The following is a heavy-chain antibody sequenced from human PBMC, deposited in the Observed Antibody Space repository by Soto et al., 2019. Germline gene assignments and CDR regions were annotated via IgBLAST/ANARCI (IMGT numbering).Heavy chain of an antibody. D-gene: IGHD2-21*02. CDR3: ARDLWGYCGTDCYPLDV. CDR1: GGSISGYY. J-gene: IGHJ6*02. Sequence: SETLSLTCTVSGGSISGYYWSWIRRPPGKGLEWIGYMYNTGSTVYNPSFKSRVTISVDTSKNQFSLKLNSVTAADAAVYYCARDLWGYCGTDCYPLDVWGQGTTVTVSS. CDR2: MYNTGST. V-gene: IGHV4-59*01.